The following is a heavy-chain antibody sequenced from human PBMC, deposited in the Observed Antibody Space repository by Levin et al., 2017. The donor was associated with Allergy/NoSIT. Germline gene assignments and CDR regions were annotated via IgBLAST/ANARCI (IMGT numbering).Heavy chain of an antibody. CDR3: VSGRWQHCGPDD. J-gene: IGHJ4*02. Sequence: SETLSLTCTVSGDSVSSEIYFWGWIRQPPGTGLEWVGSICYSGSKKTNYNPSLRGRVTASEDTSKNQFPLKLTSVTAAATAGNYCVSGRWQHCGPDDWGQGTLGTVSS. CDR1: GDSVSSEIYF. CDR2: ICYSGSKKT. D-gene: IGHD5-24*01. V-gene: IGHV4-39*06.